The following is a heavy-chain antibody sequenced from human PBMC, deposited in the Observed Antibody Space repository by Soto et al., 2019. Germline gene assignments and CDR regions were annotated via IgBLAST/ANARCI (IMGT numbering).Heavy chain of an antibody. D-gene: IGHD6-19*01. V-gene: IGHV4-59*01. Sequence: SETLSLTCTVSGGSISSYYWSWIRQPPGKGLEWIGYIYYSGSTNYNPSLKSRVTISVDTSKNQFSLKLSSVTAADTAVYYCARGYPQWLLRFWGQGTLVTVSS. CDR1: GGSISSYY. CDR2: IYYSGST. J-gene: IGHJ4*02. CDR3: ARGYPQWLLRF.